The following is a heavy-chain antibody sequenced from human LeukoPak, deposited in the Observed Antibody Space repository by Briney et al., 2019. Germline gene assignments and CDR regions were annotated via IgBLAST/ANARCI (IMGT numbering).Heavy chain of an antibody. CDR3: ARVRIAVAGSPPRAFDI. V-gene: IGHV4-61*02. CDR1: GGSISSGSYY. CDR2: IYTSGST. Sequence: SETLFLTCTVSGGSISSGSYYWSWIRQPAGKGLEWIGRIYTSGSTNYNPSLKSRVTISVDTSKNQFSLKLSSVTAADTAVYYCARVRIAVAGSPPRAFDIWGQGTMVTVSS. D-gene: IGHD6-19*01. J-gene: IGHJ3*02.